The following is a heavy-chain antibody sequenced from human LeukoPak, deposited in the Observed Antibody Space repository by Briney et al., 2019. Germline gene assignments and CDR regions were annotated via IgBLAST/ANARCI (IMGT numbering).Heavy chain of an antibody. Sequence: GGSLRLSCAASGFSFSTYWMSWVRQAPGKGLECVANIKEHGGEKYYVDSVKGRFTISRDNAKNALYLQMNSLRAEDTAVYYCARDRSSENDYWGQGTLVTVSS. CDR1: GFSFSTYW. D-gene: IGHD6-13*01. J-gene: IGHJ4*02. CDR2: IKEHGGEK. V-gene: IGHV3-7*01. CDR3: ARDRSSENDY.